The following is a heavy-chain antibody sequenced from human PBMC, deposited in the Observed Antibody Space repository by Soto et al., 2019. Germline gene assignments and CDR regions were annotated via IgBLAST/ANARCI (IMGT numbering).Heavy chain of an antibody. CDR2: IIPIFGTS. D-gene: IGHD2-2*01. V-gene: IGHV1-69*06. CDR1: GGTFTTYA. CDR3: ARSALPSAINNWFDP. J-gene: IGHJ5*02. Sequence: QVQLVQSGAEVKKPGSSVKVSCKASGGTFTTYAISWVRQAPGQGLEWMGGIIPIFGTSNYAQKFQGRVTFSADTYTSTAYMELSSLRSEDTAVDYCARSALPSAINNWFDPWGQGTLVTVSS.